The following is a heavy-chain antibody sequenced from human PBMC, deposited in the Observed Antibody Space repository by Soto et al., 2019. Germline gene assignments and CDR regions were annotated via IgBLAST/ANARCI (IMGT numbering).Heavy chain of an antibody. J-gene: IGHJ4*02. CDR2: IIPSPSRT. D-gene: IGHD2-15*01. CDR1: GGTFSNSP. Sequence: QVQLVQSGAELRKPGSAVKLSCKASGGTFSNSPISWVRQLPGQGPEWMGRIIPSPSRTIYSRKFRGRVTLTADKSTQTVSMTLSSLTTEDSGVYYCAIDQVVASSFDYWGQGTRVTVSS. V-gene: IGHV1-69*08. CDR3: AIDQVVASSFDY.